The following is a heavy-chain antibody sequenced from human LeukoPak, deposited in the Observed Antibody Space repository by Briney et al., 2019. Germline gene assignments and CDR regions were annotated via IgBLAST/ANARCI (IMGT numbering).Heavy chain of an antibody. CDR1: GFTFSSYE. V-gene: IGHV3-23*01. CDR3: AKDYLKGNGIYDAFAV. D-gene: IGHD1-26*01. Sequence: PGGSLRLSCAASGFTFSSYEMNWVRQAPGKGLEWVSTIGSPDLTYYTDSVKGRFTVSRDNSKNTLYLQMNSLRAEDTAVYYCAKDYLKGNGIYDAFAVWGQGTMVTVSS. J-gene: IGHJ3*01. CDR2: IGSPDLT.